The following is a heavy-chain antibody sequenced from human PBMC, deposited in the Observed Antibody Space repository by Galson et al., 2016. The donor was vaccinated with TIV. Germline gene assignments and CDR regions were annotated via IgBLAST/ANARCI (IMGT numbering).Heavy chain of an antibody. CDR2: IHQSGTT. D-gene: IGHD2/OR15-2a*01. J-gene: IGHJ6*02. V-gene: IGHV4-4*02. CDR1: GDSITSINW. CDR3: AKFISGLYGMDV. Sequence: ETLSLTCTVSGDSITSINWCAWVRQPPGKGLEWIGEIHQSGTTNYNPSLKSRVTMSVDKSKNQVSLKVNSVTAADTAVYYCAKFISGLYGMDVWVQGTTVTVSS.